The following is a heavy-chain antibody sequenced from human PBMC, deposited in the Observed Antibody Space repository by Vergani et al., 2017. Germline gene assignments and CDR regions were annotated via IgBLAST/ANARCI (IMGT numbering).Heavy chain of an antibody. J-gene: IGHJ3*02. CDR2: IIPIFGTA. CDR1: GGTFSSYA. CDR3: ARDRPGYYDSSGAEGAFDI. D-gene: IGHD3-22*01. Sequence: QVQLVQSGAEVKKPGSSVKVSCKASGGTFSSYAISWVRQAPGQGLEWMGGIIPIFGTANYAQKFQGRVTITADESTSTAYMELSSLGSEDTAVYYCARDRPGYYDSSGAEGAFDIWGQGTMVTVSS. V-gene: IGHV1-69*01.